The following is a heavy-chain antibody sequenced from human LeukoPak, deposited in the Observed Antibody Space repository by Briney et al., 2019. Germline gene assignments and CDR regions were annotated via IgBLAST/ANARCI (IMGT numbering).Heavy chain of an antibody. CDR1: GYTFTSYY. D-gene: IGHD3-10*01. Sequence: ASVKVSCKASGYTFTSYYMHWVRQAPGQGLEWMGIINPSGGSTSYAQKFQGRVTMTRDMSTSTVYMELSSLRSEDTAVYYCARAPSKLAFDSWGQGTLVTVSS. CDR2: INPSGGST. CDR3: ARAPSKLAFDS. J-gene: IGHJ4*02. V-gene: IGHV1-46*01.